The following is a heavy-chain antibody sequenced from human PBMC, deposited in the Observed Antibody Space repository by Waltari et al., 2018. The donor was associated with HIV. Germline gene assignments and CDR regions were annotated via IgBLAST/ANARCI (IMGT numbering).Heavy chain of an antibody. V-gene: IGHV1-8*02. D-gene: IGHD3-9*01. CDR2: MNPKRLNI. CDR1: GYTVTTYD. Sequence: QVHLVQSGAELKTPGAPVKVSCKTAGYTVTTYDINLLRQGTGQGLEWVGWMNPKRLNIAFPQKFQGRIRMTRNTSISTAYMELSGLSFEDTAVYYCARTIFLPGSTAGWYYGLDVWGQGTTVTVSS. J-gene: IGHJ6*02. CDR3: ARTIFLPGSTAGWYYGLDV.